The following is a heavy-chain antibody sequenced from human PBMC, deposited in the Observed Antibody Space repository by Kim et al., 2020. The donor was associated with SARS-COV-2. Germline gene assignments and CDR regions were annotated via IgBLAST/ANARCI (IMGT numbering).Heavy chain of an antibody. CDR2: INHSGST. J-gene: IGHJ6*01. CDR1: GGSFSGYY. V-gene: IGHV4-34*01. D-gene: IGHD3-9*01. CDR3: AGASRVTGYFYYYYGIDV. Sequence: SETLSLTCAVSGGSFSGYYWSWIRQPPGKGLEWIGEINHSGSTNYNPSLKSRLTTSVDTSKNQFFLKLSSVPAADTAAFYCAGASRVTGYFYYYYGIDV.